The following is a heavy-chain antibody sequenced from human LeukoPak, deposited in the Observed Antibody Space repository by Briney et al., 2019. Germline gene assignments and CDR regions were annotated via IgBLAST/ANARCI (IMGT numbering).Heavy chain of an antibody. V-gene: IGHV1-3*03. J-gene: IGHJ4*02. CDR2: INAGNGNT. D-gene: IGHD3-9*01. Sequence: ASVKVSCKASGYTFTSYAMHWVRQAPGQRLEWMGWINAGNGNTKYSQEFQGRVTITRDTSASTAYMELSSLRSEDMAVYYCERGLRYFDRLLHYWGQGTLVTVSP. CDR3: ERGLRYFDRLLHY. CDR1: GYTFTSYA.